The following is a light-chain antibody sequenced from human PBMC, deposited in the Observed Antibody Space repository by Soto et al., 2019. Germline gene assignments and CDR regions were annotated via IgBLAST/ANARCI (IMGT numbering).Light chain of an antibody. V-gene: IGLV2-23*01. CDR2: EGS. CDR1: SRDVGSYNL. Sequence: QSVLTQPPSVSGSPGQSITISCTGTSRDVGSYNLVSWYQQHPGKAPKLMIYEGSKRPSGVSNRFSGSKSGNTASLTISGLQAEDEADYYCCSYAGSSTLVFGGGTKLTVL. CDR3: CSYAGSSTLV. J-gene: IGLJ2*01.